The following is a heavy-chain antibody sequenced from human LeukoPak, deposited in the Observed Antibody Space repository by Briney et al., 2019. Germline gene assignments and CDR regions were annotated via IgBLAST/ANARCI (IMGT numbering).Heavy chain of an antibody. D-gene: IGHD5-24*01. J-gene: IGHJ4*02. CDR2: IDQDGSEK. CDR1: GVIFNQYW. CDR3: AREFGHNRWYFDY. V-gene: IGHV3-7*01. Sequence: GGSLRLSCAASGVIFNQYWMSWVRQAPGRGLEWVANIDQDGSEKHYVDSVKGRFTISRDNARNSLFLQMNSLRAEDTAVYYCAREFGHNRWYFDYWGQGALVTVSS.